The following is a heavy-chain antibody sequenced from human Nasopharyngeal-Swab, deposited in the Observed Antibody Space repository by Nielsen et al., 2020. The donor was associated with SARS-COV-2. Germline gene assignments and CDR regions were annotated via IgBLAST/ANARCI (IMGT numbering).Heavy chain of an antibody. Sequence: RQAPGKGLEWIGYIYYSGSTNYNPSLKSRVTISVDTSKNQFSPKLSSVTAADTAVYYCASVGFGHRVRRGGGMDVWGQGTTVTVSS. CDR2: IYYSGST. J-gene: IGHJ6*02. V-gene: IGHV4-59*12. CDR3: ASVGFGHRVRRGGGMDV. D-gene: IGHD3-10*01.